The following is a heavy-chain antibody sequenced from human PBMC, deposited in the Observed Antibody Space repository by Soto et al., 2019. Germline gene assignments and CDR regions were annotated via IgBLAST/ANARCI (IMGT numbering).Heavy chain of an antibody. J-gene: IGHJ4*02. CDR2: ISYDGSNK. CDR3: ARDILGYCSSTSCSPFDY. V-gene: IGHV3-30-3*01. Sequence: GGSLRLSCAASGFTFSSYAMHWVRQAPGKGLEWVAVISYDGSNKYYADSVKGRFTISRDNSKNTLYLQMNSLRAEDTAVYYCARDILGYCSSTSCSPFDYWGQGTLVTVSS. D-gene: IGHD2-2*01. CDR1: GFTFSSYA.